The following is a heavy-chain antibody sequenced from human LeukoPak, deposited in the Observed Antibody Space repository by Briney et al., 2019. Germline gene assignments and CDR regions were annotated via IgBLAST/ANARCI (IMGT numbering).Heavy chain of an antibody. CDR1: GGSISSYY. Sequence: SETLSPTCTVSGGSISSYYWSWIRQPPGKGLEWIGYIYYSGSTNYNPSLKSRVTISVDTSKNQFSLKLSSVTAADTAVYYCARRLGRGAWYFDLWGRGTLVTVSS. CDR3: ARRLGRGAWYFDL. CDR2: IYYSGST. D-gene: IGHD3-10*01. V-gene: IGHV4-59*01. J-gene: IGHJ2*01.